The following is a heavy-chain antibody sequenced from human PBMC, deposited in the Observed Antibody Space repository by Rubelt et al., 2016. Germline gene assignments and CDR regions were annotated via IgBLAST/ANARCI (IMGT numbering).Heavy chain of an antibody. V-gene: IGHV1-18*01. CDR1: GYTFTSYG. J-gene: IGHJ4*02. CDR2: ISAYNGNT. D-gene: IGHD6-13*01. CDR3: ARDTRYSSSSNFDY. Sequence: QVQLVQSGAEVKKPGASVKVSCKASGYTFTSYGISWVRQAPGQGLEWMGWISAYNGNTNYAQKRPGRVTMTPDTSTSTAYMGRRSLRSDDTAVYYCARDTRYSSSSNFDYWGQGTLVTVSS.